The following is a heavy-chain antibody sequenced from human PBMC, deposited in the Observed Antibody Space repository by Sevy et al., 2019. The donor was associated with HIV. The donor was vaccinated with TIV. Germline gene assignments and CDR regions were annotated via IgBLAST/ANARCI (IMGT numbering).Heavy chain of an antibody. D-gene: IGHD3-10*01. Sequence: SETLSLICTVSGYFISSSYYWGWIRQPPGKGLEYIGTGHYDGRTYYNPSLMSRVTVSLDTSNNQFSLKVTSVTAADTAAYFCVREASYYASGALYFDYWGQGTLVTVSS. CDR2: GHYDGRT. V-gene: IGHV4-38-2*02. J-gene: IGHJ4*02. CDR1: GYFISSSYY. CDR3: VREASYYASGALYFDY.